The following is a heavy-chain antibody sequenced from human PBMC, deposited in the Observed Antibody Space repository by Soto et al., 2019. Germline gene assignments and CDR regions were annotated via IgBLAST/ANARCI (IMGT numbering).Heavy chain of an antibody. D-gene: IGHD3-10*01. CDR1: GFTFSSYS. CDR3: ARDEGGKTGRGHYYYGMDV. J-gene: IGHJ6*02. CDR2: ISTSSNYI. Sequence: GGSLRLSCAASGFTFSSYSLNWVRHATGKGLEWVSSISTSSNYIYYAASVKGRFTITRDNAKNSLYLEMNSLRSVDTAVYYCARDEGGKTGRGHYYYGMDVWGQGTTVTVSS. V-gene: IGHV3-21*01.